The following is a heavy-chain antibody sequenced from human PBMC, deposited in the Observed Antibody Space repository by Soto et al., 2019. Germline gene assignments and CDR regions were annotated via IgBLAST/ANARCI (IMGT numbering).Heavy chain of an antibody. J-gene: IGHJ4*02. Sequence: QVQLVESGGGVVQSGRSLRLSCAASGFTVSTYAMHWVRQAPGKGLEWVAVISYDGYNIYYADSVKGRFTISRDNSKSTLYLQMNSLRGEDTAVYYCARALAERYYFDYWGQGTLVTVSS. D-gene: IGHD6-19*01. V-gene: IGHV3-30-3*01. CDR3: ARALAERYYFDY. CDR2: ISYDGYNI. CDR1: GFTVSTYA.